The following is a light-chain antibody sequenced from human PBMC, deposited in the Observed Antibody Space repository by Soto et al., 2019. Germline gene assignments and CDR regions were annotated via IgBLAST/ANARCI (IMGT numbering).Light chain of an antibody. CDR3: QHAKSVPPT. CDR2: GAS. Sequence: DIQMTQSPSSVSASVGDRVTITCRASQDIGNWLRWYQQKPGKAPKLLIFGASSLQSGVPSRFSRNRSGNGFTLNVRSLQPEASATYFCQHAKSVPPTFREGIKVEI. CDR1: QDIGNW. V-gene: IGKV1-12*01. J-gene: IGKJ1*01.